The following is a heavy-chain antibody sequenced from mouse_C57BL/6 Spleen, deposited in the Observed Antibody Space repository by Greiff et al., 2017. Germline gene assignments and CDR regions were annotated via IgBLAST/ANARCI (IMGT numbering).Heavy chain of an antibody. CDR3: ARETGFDY. CDR2: ISDGGSYT. CDR1: GFTFSSYA. J-gene: IGHJ2*01. D-gene: IGHD4-1*01. V-gene: IGHV5-4*01. Sequence: EVKLVESGGGLVKPGGSLKLSCAASGFTFSSYAMSWVRQTPEKRLEWVATISDGGSYTYYPDNVKGRFTISRDNAKNNLYLQMSHLKSEDTAMYYCARETGFDYWGQGTTLTVSS.